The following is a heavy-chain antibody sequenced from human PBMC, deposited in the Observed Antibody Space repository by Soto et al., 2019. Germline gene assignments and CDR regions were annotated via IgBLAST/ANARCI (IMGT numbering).Heavy chain of an antibody. CDR2: ISSDGSST. V-gene: IGHV3-74*01. CDR3: ARGGRYYYMDV. CDR1: GFTFSSYW. D-gene: IGHD3-16*01. Sequence: EVQLVESGEGLVQPGGSLRLSCAASGFTFSSYWMHWVRQAPGKGLVWVSRISSDGSSTTYADSVKGRFTISRDNAKNTLYLQMNSLRAEDTAVYYCARGGRYYYMDVWGKGTTVTVSS. J-gene: IGHJ6*03.